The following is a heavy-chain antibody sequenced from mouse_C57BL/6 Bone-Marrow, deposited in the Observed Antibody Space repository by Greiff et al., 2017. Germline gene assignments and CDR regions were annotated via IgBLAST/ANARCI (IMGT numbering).Heavy chain of an antibody. CDR1: GYAFTNYL. D-gene: IGHD1-1*01. V-gene: IGHV1-54*01. CDR3: AREGVVGYAMDY. J-gene: IGHJ4*01. CDR2: INPGSGGT. Sequence: VQLQESGAELVRPGTSVKVSCKASGYAFTNYLIEWVKQRPGQGLAWIGVINPGSGGTNYNEKFKGKATLTADKSSSTAYMQLSSLTSEDSAVYFCAREGVVGYAMDYWGQGTSVTVSS.